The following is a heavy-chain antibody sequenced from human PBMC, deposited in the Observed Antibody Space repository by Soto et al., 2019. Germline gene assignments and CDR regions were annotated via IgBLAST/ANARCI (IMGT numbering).Heavy chain of an antibody. CDR2: IYYSGLT. V-gene: IGHV4-31*03. CDR1: GGSMRSEGYY. CDR3: AYLRGFTGYPGY. J-gene: IGHJ4*02. D-gene: IGHD3-16*01. Sequence: SETLSLTCSVSGGSMRSEGYYWSWIRQHPGKGLEWIGYIYYSGLTDYNPSLKSRLTISVDKSKNEFYLKMRSVTAADTAVYYCAYLRGFTGYPGYWGQGTLVTVSS.